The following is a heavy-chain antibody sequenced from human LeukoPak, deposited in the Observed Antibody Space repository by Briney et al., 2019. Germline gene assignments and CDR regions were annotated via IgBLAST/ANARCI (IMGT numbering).Heavy chain of an antibody. Sequence: GGSLRLSCAASGFTFSNFAMHWVRQAPGKGLEWVAGISYDAGKTYYADSVRGRFTISRDTSKNTLYLQMNGLRAEDTDVYYCARDSGRSATYFNYWGQGTLVTVSS. V-gene: IGHV3-30*04. J-gene: IGHJ4*02. CDR2: ISYDAGKT. CDR3: ARDSGRSATYFNY. CDR1: GFTFSNFA. D-gene: IGHD3-10*01.